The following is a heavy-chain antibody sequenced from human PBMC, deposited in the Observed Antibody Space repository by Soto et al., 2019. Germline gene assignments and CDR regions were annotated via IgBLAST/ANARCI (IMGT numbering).Heavy chain of an antibody. CDR2: ISAYNGNT. CDR3: ARAYYDFWSGYSIGAFDI. J-gene: IGHJ3*02. V-gene: IGHV1-18*01. D-gene: IGHD3-3*01. Sequence: QVQLVQSGAEVKKPGASVKVSCNASGYTFTSYGISWVRQAPGQGLEWMGWISAYNGNTNYAQKLQGRVTMTTDTSTSTAYMELRSLRSDDTAVYYCARAYYDFWSGYSIGAFDIWGQGTMVTVSS. CDR1: GYTFTSYG.